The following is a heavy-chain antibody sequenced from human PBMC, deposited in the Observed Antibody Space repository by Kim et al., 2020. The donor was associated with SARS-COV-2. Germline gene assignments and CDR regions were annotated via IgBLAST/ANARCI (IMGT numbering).Heavy chain of an antibody. V-gene: IGHV4-59*01. CDR1: GGSISSYY. CDR3: ARDRPQSGSYDY. D-gene: IGHD1-26*01. Sequence: SETLSLTCTVSGGSISSYYWSWIRQPPGKGLEWIGYIYYSGSTNYNPSLKSRVTISVDTSKNQFSLKLSSVTAADTAVYYCARDRPQSGSYDYCGQAPLV. J-gene: IGHJ4*02. CDR2: IYYSGST.